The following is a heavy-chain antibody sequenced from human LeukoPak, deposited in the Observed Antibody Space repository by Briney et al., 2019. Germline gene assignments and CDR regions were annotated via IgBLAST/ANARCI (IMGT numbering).Heavy chain of an antibody. J-gene: IGHJ5*02. CDR1: GGSFSGYY. V-gene: IGHV4-34*01. Sequence: SETLSLTCAVYGGSFSGYYWSWIRQPPGKGLEWIGEISHIGSTNYNPSLKSRVTISVDASKNQFSLKLSSVTAADTAVYYCARGAGRGAWFDPWGQGTLGTVSS. CDR3: ARGAGRGAWFDP. CDR2: ISHIGST.